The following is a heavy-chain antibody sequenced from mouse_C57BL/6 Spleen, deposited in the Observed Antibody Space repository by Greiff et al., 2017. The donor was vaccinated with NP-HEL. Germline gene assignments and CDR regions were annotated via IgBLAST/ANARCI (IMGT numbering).Heavy chain of an antibody. CDR2: ISDGGSYT. V-gene: IGHV5-4*01. CDR3: ARDGGNDGYFPVAY. CDR1: GFTFSSYA. Sequence: EVQVVESGGGLVKPGGSLKLSCAASGFTFSSYAMSWVRQTPEKRLEWVATISDGGSYTYYPDNVKGRFTISRDNAKNNLYLQMSHLKSEDTAMYYCARDGGNDGYFPVAYWGQGTLVTVSA. D-gene: IGHD2-3*01. J-gene: IGHJ3*01.